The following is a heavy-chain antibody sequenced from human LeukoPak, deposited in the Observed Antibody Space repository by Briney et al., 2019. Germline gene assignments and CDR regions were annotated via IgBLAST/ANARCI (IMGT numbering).Heavy chain of an antibody. Sequence: GGSLRLSCAASGFTFSSYSMNWVRQAPGKGLEWVSSISSSSSYIYYADSVKGRFTISRDNAKNSLYLQMNSMRAEDTAVYYCAREGYYDSSGYYWNWFDPWGQGTLVTVSS. J-gene: IGHJ5*02. CDR1: GFTFSSYS. V-gene: IGHV3-21*01. CDR3: AREGYYDSSGYYWNWFDP. CDR2: ISSSSSYI. D-gene: IGHD3-22*01.